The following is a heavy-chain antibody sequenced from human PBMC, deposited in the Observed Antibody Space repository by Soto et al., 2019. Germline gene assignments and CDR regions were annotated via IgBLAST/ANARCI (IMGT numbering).Heavy chain of an antibody. CDR3: AVVVVDAPSPGPQLPGAFDI. J-gene: IGHJ3*02. Sequence: PGGSLRLGCAAAGFSFSSYSMNWVLQAPGNGLEWVSSISSSSSYIYYADSVKGRFTISRDNAKNSLYLQMNSLRAEDTAVYYCAVVVVDAPSPGPQLPGAFDISGQGTMVTVS. CDR2: ISSSSSYI. V-gene: IGHV3-21*01. D-gene: IGHD2-15*01. CDR1: GFSFSSYS.